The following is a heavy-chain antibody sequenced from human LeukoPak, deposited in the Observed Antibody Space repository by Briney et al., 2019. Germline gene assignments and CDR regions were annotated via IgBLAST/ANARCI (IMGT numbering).Heavy chain of an antibody. CDR2: INPNSGGT. CDR1: GYTFTGYY. CDR3: ARGAYYDSSGYSTPAYNWFDP. D-gene: IGHD3-22*01. J-gene: IGHJ5*02. Sequence: VSVKVSCKASGYTFTGYYMHWVRQAPGQGLEWMGWINPNSGGTNYAQKFQGRVTMTRDTSISTAYMELSRLRSDDTAVYYCARGAYYDSSGYSTPAYNWFDPWGQGTLVTVSS. V-gene: IGHV1-2*02.